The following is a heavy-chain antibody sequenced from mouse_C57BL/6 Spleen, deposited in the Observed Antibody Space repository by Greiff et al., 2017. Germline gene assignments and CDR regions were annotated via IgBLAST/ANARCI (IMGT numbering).Heavy chain of an antibody. CDR2: INPSNGGT. CDR3: AREENWDPSYFDV. D-gene: IGHD4-1*01. Sequence: QVQLQQPGTELVKPGASVKLSCKASGYTFTSYWMHWVKQRPGPGLEWIGNINPSNGGTNYNEKFKSKAKLTVDKSSSTAYMQLSSRTSEDSAVYYCAREENWDPSYFDVWGTGTTVTVAS. CDR1: GYTFTSYW. J-gene: IGHJ1*03. V-gene: IGHV1-53*01.